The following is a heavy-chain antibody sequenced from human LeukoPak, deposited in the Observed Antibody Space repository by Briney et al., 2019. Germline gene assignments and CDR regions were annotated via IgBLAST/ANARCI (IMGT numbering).Heavy chain of an antibody. CDR1: GGTFGSYA. Sequence: SVKVSCKASGGTFGSYAISWVRQAPGQGLEWMGGIIPIFGTANYAQKFQGRATITTDESTSTAYMELSSLRSEDTAVYYCARDRSHGYGDHGAFDIWGQGTMVTVSS. D-gene: IGHD4-17*01. CDR2: IIPIFGTA. J-gene: IGHJ3*02. CDR3: ARDRSHGYGDHGAFDI. V-gene: IGHV1-69*05.